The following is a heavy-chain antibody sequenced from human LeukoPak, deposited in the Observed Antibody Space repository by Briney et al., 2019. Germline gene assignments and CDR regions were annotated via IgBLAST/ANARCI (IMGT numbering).Heavy chain of an antibody. Sequence: ASVKVSCKASGYTFTSYDINWVRQATGQGLEWMGWMNPNSGNTGYAQKFQGRVTMTRNTAINTAYMELSSLRSDDTAVYYCARGGWTGYCSSTNCYSGLDPWGQGTLVTVSS. CDR3: ARGGWTGYCSSTNCYSGLDP. V-gene: IGHV1-8*01. D-gene: IGHD2-2*02. CDR1: GYTFTSYD. J-gene: IGHJ5*02. CDR2: MNPNSGNT.